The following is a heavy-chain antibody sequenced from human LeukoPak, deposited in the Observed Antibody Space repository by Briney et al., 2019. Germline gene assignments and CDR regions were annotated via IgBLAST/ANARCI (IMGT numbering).Heavy chain of an antibody. D-gene: IGHD3-22*01. CDR3: ASGRRYYDSSGPTGVYYFDY. V-gene: IGHV3-48*02. CDR1: GFTFSSYS. Sequence: GGSLRLSCAASGFTFSSYSMNWVRQAPGKGLEWVSYISSSSSTIYYADSVKGRFTISRDNAKNSLYLQMNSLRDEDTAVYYCASGRRYYDSSGPTGVYYFDYWGQGTLVTVSS. CDR2: ISSSSSTI. J-gene: IGHJ4*02.